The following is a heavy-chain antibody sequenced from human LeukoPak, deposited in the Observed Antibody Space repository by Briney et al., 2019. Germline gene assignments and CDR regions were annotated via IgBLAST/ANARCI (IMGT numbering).Heavy chain of an antibody. Sequence: PGGSLRLSCAASGFTFSDYYMSWIRQAPGKGLEGVSYISSSGSTIYYADSVKGRFTISRDNAKNSLYLQMNSLRAEDTAVYYCARYHCSSTSCYGYYYYMDVWGKGTTVTISS. CDR2: ISSSGSTI. D-gene: IGHD2-2*01. V-gene: IGHV3-11*01. CDR1: GFTFSDYY. CDR3: ARYHCSSTSCYGYYYYMDV. J-gene: IGHJ6*03.